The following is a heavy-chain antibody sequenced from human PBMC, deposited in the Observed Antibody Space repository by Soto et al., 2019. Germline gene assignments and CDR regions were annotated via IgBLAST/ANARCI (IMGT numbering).Heavy chain of an antibody. CDR1: GYTFSHYA. CDR2: INTGNGDT. J-gene: IGHJ6*02. Sequence: ASVKVSCKTSGYTFSHYAIHCVRQAPGQRLEWMGWINTGNGDTKYSQALQGRVTITTDTSARTANVELSSLTSEDSAVYYCARDVPKRGYTYFSYYFGMDVWGQGTTVTVSS. D-gene: IGHD1-1*01. CDR3: ARDVPKRGYTYFSYYFGMDV. V-gene: IGHV1-3*04.